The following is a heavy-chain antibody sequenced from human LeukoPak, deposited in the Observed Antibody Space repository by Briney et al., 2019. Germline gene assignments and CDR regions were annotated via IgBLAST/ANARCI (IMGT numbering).Heavy chain of an antibody. V-gene: IGHV4-61*05. J-gene: IGHJ6*02. CDR2: MYYSGRT. CDR3: ARTFSESYYYYGMDV. Sequence: SETLSLTCTVSGXSISSSSYYWGWIRQPPGKGLEWIGYMYYSGRTNYNPSLKSRVTISVDTSKNQFSLKLSSVTAADTAVYYCARTFSESYYYYGMDVWGQGTTVTVSS. CDR1: GXSISSSSYY. D-gene: IGHD1-26*01.